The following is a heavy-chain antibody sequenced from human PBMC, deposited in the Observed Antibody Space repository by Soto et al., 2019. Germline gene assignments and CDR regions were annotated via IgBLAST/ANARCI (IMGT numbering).Heavy chain of an antibody. V-gene: IGHV4-59*02. Sequence: SETLSLTCSFSGDSVTSHYLTWIRQSPEKGLEWIGYIYYSGSTNYNPSLKSRVTISVDTSKNQFSLKLSSVSAADTAVYYCARDGSRYDFWSGPYYFDYWGQGTLVTVSS. CDR1: GDSVTSHY. CDR3: ARDGSRYDFWSGPYYFDY. CDR2: IYYSGST. J-gene: IGHJ4*02. D-gene: IGHD3-3*01.